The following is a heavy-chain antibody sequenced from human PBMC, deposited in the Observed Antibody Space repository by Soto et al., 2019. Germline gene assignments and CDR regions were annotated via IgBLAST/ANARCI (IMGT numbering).Heavy chain of an antibody. D-gene: IGHD3-3*01. J-gene: IGHJ6*02. Sequence: SETLSLTCAVSGYSISSGYYWGWIRQPPGKGLEWIGSIYHSGSTYYNPSLKSRVTISVDTSKNQFSLKLSSVTAADTAVYYCARDKRFLEWLPAVDGMDVWGQGTRVTVSS. CDR3: ARDKRFLEWLPAVDGMDV. CDR2: IYHSGST. V-gene: IGHV4-38-2*02. CDR1: GYSISSGYY.